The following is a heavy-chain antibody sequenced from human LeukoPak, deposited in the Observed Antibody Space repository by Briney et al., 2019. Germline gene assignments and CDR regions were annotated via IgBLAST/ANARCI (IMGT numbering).Heavy chain of an antibody. J-gene: IGHJ4*02. D-gene: IGHD4-17*01. CDR2: IYYSGST. Sequence: SETLSLTCTVSGGSLSSSSYCWGWIRQPPGKGLEWIGSIYYSGSTYYNPSLKSRVTISVDTSKNQFSLKLSSVTAADTAVYYCARSVTTRGILWGQGTLVTVSS. V-gene: IGHV4-39*01. CDR3: ARSVTTRGIL. CDR1: GGSLSSSSYC.